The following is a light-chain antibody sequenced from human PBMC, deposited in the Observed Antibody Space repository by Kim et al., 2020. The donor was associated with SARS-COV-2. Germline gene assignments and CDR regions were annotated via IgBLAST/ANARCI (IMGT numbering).Light chain of an antibody. CDR1: KLGDKY. CDR2: QDS. V-gene: IGLV3-1*01. CDR3: QAWDSSTEVV. J-gene: IGLJ2*01. Sequence: VSPGQPASITCSGDKLGDKYACWYQQKPGQSPVLVIYQDSKRPSGIPERFSGSNSGNTATLTISGTQAMDEADYYCQAWDSSTEVVFGGGTKLTVL.